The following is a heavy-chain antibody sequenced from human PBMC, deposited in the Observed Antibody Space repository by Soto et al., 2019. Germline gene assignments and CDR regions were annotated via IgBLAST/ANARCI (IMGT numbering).Heavy chain of an antibody. V-gene: IGHV4-59*01. CDR1: GGSISSYY. CDR3: ARGDPLLWFGEKVYYGMDV. Sequence: QVQLQESGPGLVKPSETLSLTCTVSGGSISSYYWSWIRQPPGKGLEWIGYIYYSGSTNYNPSLKSRVTITVNTYKNQVSLKLSSVTAADTAVYYCARGDPLLWFGEKVYYGMDVWGQGTTVTVSS. J-gene: IGHJ6*02. D-gene: IGHD3-10*01. CDR2: IYYSGST.